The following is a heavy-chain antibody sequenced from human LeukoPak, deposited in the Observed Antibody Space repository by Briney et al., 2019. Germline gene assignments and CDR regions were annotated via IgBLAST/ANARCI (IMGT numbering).Heavy chain of an antibody. D-gene: IGHD1-26*01. J-gene: IGHJ4*02. CDR1: GGSITNHY. CDR2: IYYSGST. CDR3: ARHDRNSGRYYDFDY. Sequence: SETLSLTCTVSGGSITNHYWSWIRQPPGKGLEWIGYIYYSGSTEYNPSLKSRVTISVDTSKNQFSLKLTSVTAADSATYYCARHDRNSGRYYDFDYWGQGTLVTVSS. V-gene: IGHV4-59*08.